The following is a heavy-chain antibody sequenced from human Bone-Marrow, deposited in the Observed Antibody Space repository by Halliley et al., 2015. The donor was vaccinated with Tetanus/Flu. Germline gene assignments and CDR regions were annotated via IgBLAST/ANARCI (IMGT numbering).Heavy chain of an antibody. CDR3: VRDEYCPRGFQY. Sequence: SLRLSCAASGFTFSGYCMHWVRQAPGKGLEWVSRINSDGSIIDSADSVKGRFTISRDNAKNTLYLQMNSLRAEDTAVYYCVRDEYCPRGFQYWGQGALVTVSS. CDR1: GFTFSGYC. J-gene: IGHJ4*02. V-gene: IGHV3-74*01. CDR2: INSDGSII. D-gene: IGHD2-15*01.